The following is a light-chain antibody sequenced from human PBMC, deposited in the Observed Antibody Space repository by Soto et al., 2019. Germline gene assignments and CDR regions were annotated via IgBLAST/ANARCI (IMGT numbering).Light chain of an antibody. V-gene: IGKV3-11*01. CDR3: QQRSNWPLT. CDR2: DAS. CDR1: QSISSY. J-gene: IGKJ3*01. Sequence: EIVLTQSPATLSLSPGERATLSCRASQSISSYLAWYQQKPGQAPRLLLYDASNRATGIPARFSGSGSGTDFTLTISSLEPEDFALYYCQQRSNWPLTFGPGIKVDIK.